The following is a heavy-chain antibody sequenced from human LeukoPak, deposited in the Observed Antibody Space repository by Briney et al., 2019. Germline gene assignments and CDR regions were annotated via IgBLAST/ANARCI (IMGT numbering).Heavy chain of an antibody. Sequence: GGSLRLSCAASGFTFSSYAMSWVRQAPGKGLEWVSAISGSGGSTYYADSVKGRFTISRDNSKNSLYLQMDSLRAEDTAVYYCANLAVAGNDYWGQGTLVTVSS. D-gene: IGHD6-19*01. J-gene: IGHJ4*02. CDR2: ISGSGGST. CDR3: ANLAVAGNDY. V-gene: IGHV3-23*01. CDR1: GFTFSSYA.